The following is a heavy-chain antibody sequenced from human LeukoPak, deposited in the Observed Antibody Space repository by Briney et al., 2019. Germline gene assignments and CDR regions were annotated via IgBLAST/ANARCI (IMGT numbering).Heavy chain of an antibody. Sequence: SETLSLTCAVYGGYFSGYYWSWIRQPPGKGLEWIGEINHSGSTNYNPSLKSRLTISVDTSKNQFSLKLSSVTAADTAVYYGARGGGYYDSSGYYGSFYAFDIWGQGTMVTVSS. CDR3: ARGGGYYDSSGYYGSFYAFDI. D-gene: IGHD3-22*01. CDR1: GGYFSGYY. J-gene: IGHJ3*02. V-gene: IGHV4-34*01. CDR2: INHSGST.